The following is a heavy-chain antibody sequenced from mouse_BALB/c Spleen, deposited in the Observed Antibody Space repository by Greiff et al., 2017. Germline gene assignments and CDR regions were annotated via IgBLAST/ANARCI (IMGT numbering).Heavy chain of an antibody. Sequence: EVKLLESGPSLVKPSQTLSLTCSVTGDSITSGNWNWIRKFPGNKLEYMGYISYSGSTYYNPSLKSRISITRDTSKNQYYLQLNSVTTEDTATYYCARSVAMDYWGQGTSVTVSS. V-gene: IGHV3-8*02. J-gene: IGHJ4*01. CDR1: GDSITSGN. CDR3: ARSVAMDY. CDR2: ISYSGST.